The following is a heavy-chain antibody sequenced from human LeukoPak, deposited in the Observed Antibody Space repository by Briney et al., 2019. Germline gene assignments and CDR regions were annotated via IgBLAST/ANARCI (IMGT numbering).Heavy chain of an antibody. D-gene: IGHD2-2*01. CDR1: GGSISSYY. V-gene: IGHV4-59*01. J-gene: IGHJ6*03. CDR2: IYYRGST. Sequence: SETLSLTCTVSGGSISSYYWSWIRQPPGKGLEWIGYIYYRGSTNYNPSLKSRVTISVDTSKNQFSLKLSSVTAADTAVYYCAGGYCSSTSCYGVYYYYMDVWGKGTTVTVSS. CDR3: AGGYCSSTSCYGVYYYYMDV.